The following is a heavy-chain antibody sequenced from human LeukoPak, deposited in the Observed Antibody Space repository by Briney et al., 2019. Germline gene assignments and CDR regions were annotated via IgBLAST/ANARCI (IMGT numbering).Heavy chain of an antibody. J-gene: IGHJ4*02. V-gene: IGHV1-8*01. CDR1: GYTFTSYD. CDR2: MNPNSGNT. D-gene: IGHD3-10*01. CDR3: ARGDRLYGSGSYYYY. Sequence: ASVKVSCKASGYTFTSYDINWVRQATGQGLEWIGWMNPNSGNTGYAQKFQGRVTMTRNTSISTAYMELSSLRSEDTAVYYCARGDRLYGSGSYYYYWGQGTLVTVSS.